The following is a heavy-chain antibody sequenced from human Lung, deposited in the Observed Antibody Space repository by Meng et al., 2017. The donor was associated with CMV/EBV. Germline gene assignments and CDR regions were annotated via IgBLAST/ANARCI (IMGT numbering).Heavy chain of an antibody. J-gene: IGHJ6*02. CDR2: IYYSGST. CDR3: ARFTIFGVVMDGMDV. CDR1: GGSISSYY. Sequence: GSLRLXCTFSGGSISSYYWSWIRQPPGKGLEWIGYIYYSGSTNYNPSLKSRVTISVDTSKNQFSLKLSSVTAADTAVYYCARFTIFGVVMDGMDVWGQGTTVXVS. V-gene: IGHV4-59*01. D-gene: IGHD3-3*01.